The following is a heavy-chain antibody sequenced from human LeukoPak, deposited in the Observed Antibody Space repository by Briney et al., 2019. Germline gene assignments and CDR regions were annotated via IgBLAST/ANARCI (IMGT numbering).Heavy chain of an antibody. D-gene: IGHD3-10*01. J-gene: IGHJ4*02. Sequence: PGGSLRLSCAASGFTFSSYEMNWVRQAPGKGLEWVSYISSSGSTIYYADSVKGRFTISRDNAKNSLYLQMNSLRAEDTAVYYCASARRLEMVRGVMLPGYWGQGTLVTVSS. CDR3: ASARRLEMVRGVMLPGY. V-gene: IGHV3-48*03. CDR2: ISSSGSTI. CDR1: GFTFSSYE.